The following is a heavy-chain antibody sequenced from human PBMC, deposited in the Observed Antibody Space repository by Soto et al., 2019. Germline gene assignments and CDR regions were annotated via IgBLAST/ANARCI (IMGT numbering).Heavy chain of an antibody. J-gene: IGHJ4*02. CDR3: ARQFDYDSSGYYYAY. D-gene: IGHD3-22*01. V-gene: IGHV1-69*13. Sequence: SLKVSCKASGGTFNRNTISCVRQAPGQGLEWMGGIIPIFGTANYAQKFQGRVTITADESTNTAYMELSRLRSEETAVYYCARQFDYDSSGYYYAYWGQGTLVTVSS. CDR1: GGTFNRNT. CDR2: IIPIFGTA.